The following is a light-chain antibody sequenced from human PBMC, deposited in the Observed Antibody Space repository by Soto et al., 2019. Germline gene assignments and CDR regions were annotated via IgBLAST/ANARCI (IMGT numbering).Light chain of an antibody. Sequence: DIQMTQSPSSLSSSVGDRVTITCQASHDITSYLNWYQHKPGKAPKLLIYDASILEAGVPSRFSGSVSETDFTFTISSLQPEDVATYYCQKCDYLPIFGPGTTVDFK. CDR1: HDITSY. CDR2: DAS. V-gene: IGKV1-33*01. CDR3: QKCDYLPI. J-gene: IGKJ3*01.